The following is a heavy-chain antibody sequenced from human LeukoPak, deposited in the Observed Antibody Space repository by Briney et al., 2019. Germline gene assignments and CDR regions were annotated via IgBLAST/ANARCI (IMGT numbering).Heavy chain of an antibody. CDR1: GGTFSSYA. D-gene: IGHD6-19*01. CDR2: IIPIFGTA. Sequence: ASVKVSCKASGGTFSSYAISWVRQAPGQGLERMGGIIPIFGTANYAQKFQGRVTITADESTSTAYMELSSLRSEDTAVYYCARGGYSSGFNYYYYYMDVWGKGTTVTVSS. CDR3: ARGGYSSGFNYYYYYMDV. V-gene: IGHV1-69*13. J-gene: IGHJ6*03.